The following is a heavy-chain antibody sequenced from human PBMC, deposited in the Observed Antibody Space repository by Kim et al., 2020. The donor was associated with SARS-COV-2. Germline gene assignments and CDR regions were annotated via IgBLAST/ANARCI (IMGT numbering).Heavy chain of an antibody. V-gene: IGHV3-11*06. D-gene: IGHD3-22*01. CDR3: ARARGNYYDSSGLYYFDY. Sequence: KGRFTISRDNAKNSLYLKMNSLRAEDTAVYYCARARGNYYDSSGLYYFDYWGQGTLVTVSS. J-gene: IGHJ4*02.